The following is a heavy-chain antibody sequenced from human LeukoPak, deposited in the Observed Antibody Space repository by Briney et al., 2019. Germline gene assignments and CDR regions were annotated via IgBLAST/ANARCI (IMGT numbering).Heavy chain of an antibody. CDR2: IYPGDSDI. J-gene: IGHJ4*02. Sequence: RGESLKISCKASRYSSASYWIAWVRQMPGKGLEWMGIIYPGDSDIIYSPSFQGQVTISADKSISTAYLQWSSLKASDTVMYYCASDDYGDYVLWGQGTLVTVSS. CDR3: ASDDYGDYVL. V-gene: IGHV5-51*01. CDR1: RYSSASYW. D-gene: IGHD4-17*01.